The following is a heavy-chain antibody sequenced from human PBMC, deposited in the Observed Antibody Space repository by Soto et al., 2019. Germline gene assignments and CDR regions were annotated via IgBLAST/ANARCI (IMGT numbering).Heavy chain of an antibody. CDR2: LYNTGST. D-gene: IGHD3-3*01. CDR1: GGSISSYY. Sequence: PSETLSLTCTVSGGSISSYYWSWIRQPPGKGLEWIGYLYNTGSTIYNPSLKSRVTISVDTSKNQFSLKLSSVTAADTAVYYCARGMSGDLTWALYWGQGTLVTVS. V-gene: IGHV4-59*01. J-gene: IGHJ4*02. CDR3: ARGMSGDLTWALY.